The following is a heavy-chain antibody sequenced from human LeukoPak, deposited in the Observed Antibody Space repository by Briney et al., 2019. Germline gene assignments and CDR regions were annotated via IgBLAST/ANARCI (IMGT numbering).Heavy chain of an antibody. CDR3: ARDRLIVAVPSAMHLYYYYGMDV. CDR1: GYTFTGYY. J-gene: IGHJ6*02. CDR2: INPNSGGT. D-gene: IGHD2-2*01. Sequence: ASVKVSCKASGYTFTGYYMHWVRQAPGQGLEWMGWINPNSGGTNYAQKFQGRVTMTRDTSISTAYMELSRLRSDDTAVYYCARDRLIVAVPSAMHLYYYYGMDVWGQGTTVTVSS. V-gene: IGHV1-2*02.